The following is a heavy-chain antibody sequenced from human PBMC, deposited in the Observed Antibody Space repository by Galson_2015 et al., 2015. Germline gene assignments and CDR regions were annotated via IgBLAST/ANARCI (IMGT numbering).Heavy chain of an antibody. CDR1: GFTFSSYG. CDR2: IWYDGSNK. Sequence: SLRLSCAASGFTFSSYGMHWVRQAPGKGLEWVAVIWYDGSNKYYADSVKGRFTISRDNFKNTLYLQMNSLRAEDTAVYYCARGQERLASDYWGQGTRVTVSS. V-gene: IGHV3-33*01. CDR3: ARGQERLASDY. D-gene: IGHD6-6*01. J-gene: IGHJ4*02.